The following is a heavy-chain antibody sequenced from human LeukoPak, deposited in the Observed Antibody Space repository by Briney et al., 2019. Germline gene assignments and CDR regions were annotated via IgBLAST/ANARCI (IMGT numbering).Heavy chain of an antibody. D-gene: IGHD3-22*01. CDR3: ARDPGGYDSSGYYRTDYFDY. J-gene: IGHJ4*02. CDR2: IKQDGSEK. CDR1: GFIFSAYI. V-gene: IGHV3-7*01. Sequence: GGSLRLSCAASGFIFSAYIMDWVRQAPGKGLEWVANIKQDGSEKYYVDSVKGRFTISRDSAKNSLYLQMNSLRAEDTAVYYCARDPGGYDSSGYYRTDYFDYWGQGTLVTVSS.